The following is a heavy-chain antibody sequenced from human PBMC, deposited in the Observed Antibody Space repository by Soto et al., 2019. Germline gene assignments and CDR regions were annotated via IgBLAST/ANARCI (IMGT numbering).Heavy chain of an antibody. CDR2: ISGSGGST. V-gene: IGHV3-23*01. D-gene: IGHD2-15*01. CDR1: GFTFSSYA. J-gene: IGHJ3*02. CDR3: AKDQRYCSGGSCWVHDAFDI. Sequence: GGSLRLSCAASGFTFSSYAMSWVRQAPGKGLEWVSAISGSGGSTYYADSVKGRFTISRDNSKNTLYLQMNSLRAEDTAVYYCAKDQRYCSGGSCWVHDAFDIWGQGTMVTVSS.